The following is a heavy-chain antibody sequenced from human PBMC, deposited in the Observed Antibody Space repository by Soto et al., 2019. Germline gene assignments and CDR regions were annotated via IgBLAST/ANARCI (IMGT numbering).Heavy chain of an antibody. J-gene: IGHJ1*01. V-gene: IGHV3-66*01. CDR2: ISSDDNT. Sequence: VVSLRLSCAASGVIVNNSFMTWVRQAPGKGLEWLSTISSDDNTYYADSVKGRFTISRDSPKNTLYLQMNSLRAEDTAVYHCARDILGGSYDFSHGGQGALVTVSS. D-gene: IGHD3-3*01. CDR3: ARDILGGSYDFSH. CDR1: GVIVNNSF.